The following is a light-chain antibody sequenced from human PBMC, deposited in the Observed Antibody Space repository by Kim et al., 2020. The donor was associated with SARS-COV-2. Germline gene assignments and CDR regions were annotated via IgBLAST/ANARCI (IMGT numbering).Light chain of an antibody. J-gene: IGLJ2*01. V-gene: IGLV1-47*01. CDR1: SSNIGSNY. Sequence: QSVLTQPRSASGTPGQRVTISCSGSSSNIGSNYVYWYQQLPGTAPKLHIYRNNQRPSGVPDRFSGSKSGTSASLAISGLRSEDEADYYCAAWDDSLRGVFGGGTQLTVL. CDR3: AAWDDSLRGV. CDR2: RNN.